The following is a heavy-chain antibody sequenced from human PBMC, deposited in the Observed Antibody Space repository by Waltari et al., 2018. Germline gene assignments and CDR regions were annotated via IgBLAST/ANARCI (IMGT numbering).Heavy chain of an antibody. D-gene: IGHD1-20*01. V-gene: IGHV3-21*02. CDR3: ARDNWNGY. CDR2: ISSSSSYI. Sequence: EVQLVESGGGLVQPGGSLRLSCAASGFTLSDHYVDWVRQAPGKGLEWVSSISSSSSYIYYADSVKGRFTISRDNAKNSLYLQMNSLRAEDTAVYYCARDNWNGYWGQGTLVTVSS. J-gene: IGHJ4*02. CDR1: GFTLSDHY.